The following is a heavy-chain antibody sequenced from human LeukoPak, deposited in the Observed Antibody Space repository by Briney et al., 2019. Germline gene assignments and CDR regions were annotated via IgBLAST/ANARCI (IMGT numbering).Heavy chain of an antibody. CDR2: IYYSGST. CDR1: GGSISSYY. CDR3: ARAFSGWFHYDY. J-gene: IGHJ4*02. V-gene: IGHV4-59*01. D-gene: IGHD6-19*01. Sequence: SETLSLTCTVSGGSISSYYWSWIRQPPGKGLEWIGYIYYSGSTNYNPSLKSRVTISVDTSKNQFSLKLSSVTAADTAVYYCARAFSGWFHYDYWGQGTLVTVPS.